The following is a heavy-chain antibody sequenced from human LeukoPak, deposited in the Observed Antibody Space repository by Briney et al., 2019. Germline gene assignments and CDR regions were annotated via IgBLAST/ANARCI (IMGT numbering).Heavy chain of an antibody. D-gene: IGHD1-26*01. CDR1: KIRIASCR. V-gene: IGHV1-18*01. Sequence: VPYQAYKIRIASCRDSWELRVPGQGLEWMGWISAYNGNTNYAQKLQGRVTMTTDTSTSTAYMELRSLRSDDTAVYYCARMGARGAFDIWGQGTMVTVSS. J-gene: IGHJ3*02. CDR3: ARMGARGAFDI. CDR2: ISAYNGNT.